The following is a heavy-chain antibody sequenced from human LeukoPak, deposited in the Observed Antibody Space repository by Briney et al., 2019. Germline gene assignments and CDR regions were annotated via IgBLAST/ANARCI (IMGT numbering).Heavy chain of an antibody. V-gene: IGHV3-23*01. CDR1: GFTFSSYA. J-gene: IGHJ3*02. CDR3: AKGVVTTVTTDDAFDI. D-gene: IGHD4-11*01. Sequence: GGSLRLSCAASGFTFSSYAMSWVRQAPGKGLEWVSAISGSGGSTYYADSVKGRFTISRDNSKNTLYLQMNSLRAEDTAVYYCAKGVVTTVTTDDAFDIWGQGTMVTVSS. CDR2: ISGSGGST.